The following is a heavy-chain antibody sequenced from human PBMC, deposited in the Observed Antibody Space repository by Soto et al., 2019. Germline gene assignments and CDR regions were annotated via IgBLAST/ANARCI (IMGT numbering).Heavy chain of an antibody. CDR2: IIPISGTT. D-gene: IGHD2-8*02. Sequence: QVQLVQSGAEVKRPESSMKVSCKPSGGTFNNYAINWVRQAPGQGLEWMGAIIPISGTTKYAQKFQGRVTMTADNTTRTVYMDLSSLRSEDTAVYYCARWGGLSCSGAVCFKKPFDYWGQGTLVTVSS. V-gene: IGHV1-69*06. CDR3: ARWGGLSCSGAVCFKKPFDY. CDR1: GGTFNNYA. J-gene: IGHJ4*02.